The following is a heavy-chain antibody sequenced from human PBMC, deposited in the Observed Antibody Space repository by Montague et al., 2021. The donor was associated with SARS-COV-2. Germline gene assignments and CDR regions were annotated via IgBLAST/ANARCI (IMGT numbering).Heavy chain of an antibody. CDR2: ISGSGYST. Sequence: SLRLSCAASGFTFSSHAMSWVRQAPGKVLEWVSAISGSGYSTYYVDSVKGRFTISRDNSKSTLHLLMNSLRAEDTAVYYCVRSFYCSSSSCSGSYYYGMDLWGQGTTVTVSS. CDR3: VRSFYCSSSSCSGSYYYGMDL. D-gene: IGHD2-2*01. J-gene: IGHJ6*02. CDR1: GFTFSSHA. V-gene: IGHV3-23*01.